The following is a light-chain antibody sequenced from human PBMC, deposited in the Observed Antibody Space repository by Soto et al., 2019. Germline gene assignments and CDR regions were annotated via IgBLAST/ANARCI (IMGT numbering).Light chain of an antibody. J-gene: IGKJ2*01. V-gene: IGKV3-11*01. CDR3: QQRSNWPPYT. CDR1: QSVSSY. CDR2: DAS. Sequence: EIVLTQSPATLSLSPGERATLSCRASQSVSSYLAGYQQKPGQAPRLLIYDASNRATVIPARFSGSGSGTDFTLTISSLEPEDFAVYYCQQRSNWPPYTFGQGTKLEIK.